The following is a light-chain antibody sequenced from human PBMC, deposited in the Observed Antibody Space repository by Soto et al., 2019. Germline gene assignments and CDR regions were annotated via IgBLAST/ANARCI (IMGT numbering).Light chain of an antibody. J-gene: IGKJ1*01. CDR3: QQHESSPRT. CDR1: QSINTW. V-gene: IGKV1-5*03. Sequence: DIQMTQSPSTLSASVGDRVTITCRASQSINTWLAWYQQKPGKAPRLLIYTASSLESGVPSRFSGSGSGTEFNLTISSLQPDDFATYYCQQHESSPRTFGQGTKVEIK. CDR2: TAS.